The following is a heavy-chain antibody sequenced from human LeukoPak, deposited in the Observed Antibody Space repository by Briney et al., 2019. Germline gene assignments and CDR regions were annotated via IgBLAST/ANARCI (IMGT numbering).Heavy chain of an antibody. D-gene: IGHD3-22*01. CDR2: ISWNSGSI. V-gene: IGHV3-9*01. CDR1: GFTLSNYG. J-gene: IGHJ4*02. Sequence: GGSLRLSCAASGFTLSNYGMHWVRQAPGKGLEWVSGISWNSGSIGYADSVKGRFTISRDNAKNSLYLQMNSLRAEDTALYYCAKDRAYYYETYYFDYWGQGTLVTVSS. CDR3: AKDRAYYYETYYFDY.